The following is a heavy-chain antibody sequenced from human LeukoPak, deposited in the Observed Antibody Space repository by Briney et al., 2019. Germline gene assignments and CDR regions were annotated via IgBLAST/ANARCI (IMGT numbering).Heavy chain of an antibody. CDR3: ARAAAYFDY. J-gene: IGHJ4*02. CDR1: GGSINTYY. Sequence: PAETLSLTCTVSGGSINTYYWSWIRQPPGKGLEWIGYNSYSRNTNSNPSLKSRVTMSVDTSKNQFSLKLRSVTAADTAVYFCARAAAYFDYWGQGTLVTVT. V-gene: IGHV4-59*01. CDR2: NSYSRNT. D-gene: IGHD2-2*01.